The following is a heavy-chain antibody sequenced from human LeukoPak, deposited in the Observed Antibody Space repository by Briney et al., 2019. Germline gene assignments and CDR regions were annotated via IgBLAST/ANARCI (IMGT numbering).Heavy chain of an antibody. J-gene: IGHJ2*01. Sequence: ASVKVSCKASGYTFTSYGISWVRQAPGQGLEWMVWISAYNGNTNYAQKLQGRVTMTTDTSTSTAYMELRSLRSDDTAVYYCARGPERSGYYHNWYFDLWGRGTLVTVSS. CDR3: ARGPERSGYYHNWYFDL. V-gene: IGHV1-18*01. CDR1: GYTFTSYG. D-gene: IGHD3-22*01. CDR2: ISAYNGNT.